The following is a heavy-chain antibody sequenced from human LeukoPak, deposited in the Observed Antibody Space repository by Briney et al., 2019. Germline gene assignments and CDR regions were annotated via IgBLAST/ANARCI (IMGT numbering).Heavy chain of an antibody. D-gene: IGHD3-22*01. V-gene: IGHV3-11*06. CDR2: ISSSSTYI. Sequence: PGGSLRLSCAASGFSFSDSYMSWIRQAPGKGLEWVSYISSSSTYINYADSVKGRFTISRDNAKNSLYLQMNSLRAEDTAVYYCAKEGNYDSSGYPDYWGQGTLVTVSS. CDR1: GFSFSDSY. J-gene: IGHJ4*02. CDR3: AKEGNYDSSGYPDY.